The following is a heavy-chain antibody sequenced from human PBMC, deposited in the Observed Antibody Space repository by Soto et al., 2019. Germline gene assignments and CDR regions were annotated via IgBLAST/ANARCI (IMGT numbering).Heavy chain of an antibody. CDR3: ARGRAAAGS. J-gene: IGHJ4*02. Sequence: SETLSLTCAVYGGSFSGYYWSWIRQPPGKGLEWIGEINHSGSTNYNPSLKSRVTLSVDTSKNQFSLKLSSVTAADTAVYYCARGRAAAGSWGQGTLVTVSS. D-gene: IGHD6-13*01. CDR2: INHSGST. V-gene: IGHV4-34*01. CDR1: GGSFSGYY.